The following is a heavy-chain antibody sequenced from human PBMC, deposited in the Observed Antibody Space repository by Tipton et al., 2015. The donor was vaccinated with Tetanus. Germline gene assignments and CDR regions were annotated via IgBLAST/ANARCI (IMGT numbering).Heavy chain of an antibody. CDR2: ISYDGSNK. Sequence: QLVQSGGGVVQPGRSLRLSCAASGFTFSSYGMHWVRQAPGKGLEWVAVISYDGSNKYYADSVKGRFTISRDNSKNTLYLQMNSLRAEDTAVYYCANSGYYYDSSGYSAGGLPSDYWGQGTLVTVSS. V-gene: IGHV3-30*18. J-gene: IGHJ4*02. D-gene: IGHD3-22*01. CDR3: ANSGYYYDSSGYSAGGLPSDY. CDR1: GFTFSSYG.